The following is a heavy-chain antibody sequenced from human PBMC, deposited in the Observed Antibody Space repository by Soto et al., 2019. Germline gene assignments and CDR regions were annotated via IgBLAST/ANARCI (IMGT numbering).Heavy chain of an antibody. CDR1: GYTCSDYY. Sequence: GASVKVSCKASGYTCSDYYLNWVLQSPGQGLEWMGWINPNSGGTNYAQKFQGRVTVTRDTSISTAYMELSGLRSDDTAVYYCARMYRSGWYYFDYWGQGTLVTVSS. D-gene: IGHD6-19*01. CDR3: ARMYRSGWYYFDY. V-gene: IGHV1-2*02. J-gene: IGHJ4*02. CDR2: INPNSGGT.